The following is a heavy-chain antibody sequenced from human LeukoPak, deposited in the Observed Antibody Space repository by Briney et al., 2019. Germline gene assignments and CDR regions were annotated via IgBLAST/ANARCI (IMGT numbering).Heavy chain of an antibody. CDR2: IIPMVGTT. J-gene: IGHJ6*02. D-gene: IGHD2-21*01. V-gene: IGHV1-69*04. CDR1: GGTFSSYA. CDR3: TRDPYCGGDCSYYGMDV. Sequence: ASVKVSCKASGGTFSSYAHSWVRQAPGQGLEWMGRIIPMVGTTNYAQMFRGRVTITADKSTGTAYMELSSLRSEDTAVYYCTRDPYCGGDCSYYGMDVWGQGTTVTVSS.